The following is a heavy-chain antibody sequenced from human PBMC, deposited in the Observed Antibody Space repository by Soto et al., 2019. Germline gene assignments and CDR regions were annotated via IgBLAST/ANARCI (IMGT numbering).Heavy chain of an antibody. Sequence: ASVKVSCKASGYTFTSYGISWVRQAPGQGLEWMGWISAYNGNTNYAQKLQGRVTMTTDTSTSTAYMELRSLRSDDTAVYYCARDGFFHGSGSYSSPFDYWGQGTLVTVSS. V-gene: IGHV1-18*01. D-gene: IGHD3-10*01. J-gene: IGHJ4*02. CDR1: GYTFTSYG. CDR3: ARDGFFHGSGSYSSPFDY. CDR2: ISAYNGNT.